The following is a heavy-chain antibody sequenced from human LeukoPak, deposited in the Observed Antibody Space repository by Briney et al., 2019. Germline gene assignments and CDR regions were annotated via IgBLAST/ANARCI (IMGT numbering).Heavy chain of an antibody. Sequence: PGESLKISCQGSGYSFSTSWIGWVRQLPGKGLEWMGIIYPGDSDTRYSPSFQGQVTISADKSISTAYLQWSSLKASDTAMYYCATPPYYYDSSGHYDAFDIWGQGTMVTVSS. D-gene: IGHD3-22*01. J-gene: IGHJ3*02. CDR3: ATPPYYYDSSGHYDAFDI. CDR1: GYSFSTSW. CDR2: IYPGDSDT. V-gene: IGHV5-51*01.